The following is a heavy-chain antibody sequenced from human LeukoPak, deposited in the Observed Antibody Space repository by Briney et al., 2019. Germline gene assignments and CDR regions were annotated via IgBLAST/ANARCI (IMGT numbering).Heavy chain of an antibody. V-gene: IGHV4-4*07. CDR2: IYTSGST. CDR1: GGSISSYY. D-gene: IGHD4-17*01. CDR3: ARGGSQYGDYDYYYYYYMDV. Sequence: SETLSLTCTVSGGSISSYYWSWIRQPAGKELEWIGRIYTSGSTNYNPSLKSRVTMSVDTSKNQFSLKLSSVTAADTAVYYCARGGSQYGDYDYYYYYYMDVWGKGTTVTVSS. J-gene: IGHJ6*03.